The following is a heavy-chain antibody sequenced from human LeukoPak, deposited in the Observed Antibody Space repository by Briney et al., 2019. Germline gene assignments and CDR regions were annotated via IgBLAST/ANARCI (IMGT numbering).Heavy chain of an antibody. V-gene: IGHV1-69*13. CDR2: IIPIFATA. CDR3: ARSPITTRSHFDY. J-gene: IGHJ4*02. Sequence: SVKVSCKASGGTFSSYAISWVRQAPGQGLEWMGGIIPIFATANYAQKFQGRVTITADESTSTAYMELSSLRSEDTAVYYCARSPITTRSHFDYWGQGTLVTVSS. D-gene: IGHD3-22*01. CDR1: GGTFSSYA.